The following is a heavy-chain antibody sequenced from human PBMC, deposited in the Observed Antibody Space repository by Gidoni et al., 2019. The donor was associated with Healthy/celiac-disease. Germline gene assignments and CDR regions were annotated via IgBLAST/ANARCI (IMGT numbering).Heavy chain of an antibody. CDR1: GGTFSSYA. V-gene: IGHV1-69*01. CDR2: IIPIFGTA. J-gene: IGHJ4*02. Sequence: QVQLVQSGAEVKKPGSSVKVSCKASGGTFSSYANSWVRQAPGQGLEWMGGIIPIFGTANYAQKFQGRVTITADESTSTAYMELSSLRSEDTAVYYCGVSSSGWYGGNYFDYWGQGTLVTVSS. CDR3: GVSSSGWYGGNYFDY. D-gene: IGHD6-19*01.